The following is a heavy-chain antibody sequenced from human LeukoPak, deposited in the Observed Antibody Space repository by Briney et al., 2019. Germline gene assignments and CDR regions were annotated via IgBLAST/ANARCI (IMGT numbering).Heavy chain of an antibody. Sequence: PGGSLRLSCSVSGFTFSAYGMNWVRQAPGKRLEYVSATDSSGGSPSYADSVKGRFTISRDNSKNRLYLQMSSLRAEDTALYYCVKNLYYDILTGYFDSWGQGTLVTVSS. V-gene: IGHV3-64D*09. D-gene: IGHD3-9*01. CDR3: VKNLYYDILTGYFDS. J-gene: IGHJ4*02. CDR1: GFTFSAYG. CDR2: TDSSGGSP.